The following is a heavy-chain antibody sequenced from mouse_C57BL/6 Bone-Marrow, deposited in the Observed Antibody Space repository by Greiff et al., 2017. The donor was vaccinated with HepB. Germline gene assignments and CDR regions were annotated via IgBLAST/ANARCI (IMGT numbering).Heavy chain of an antibody. CDR2: INPSSGYT. V-gene: IGHV1-7*01. J-gene: IGHJ1*03. CDR3: ARFGNYWYFDV. D-gene: IGHD2-1*01. CDR1: GYTFTSYW. Sequence: VQLQQSGAELAKPGASVKLSCKASGYTFTSYWMHWVKQRPGQGLEWIGYINPSSGYTKYNQKFKDKATVTADKSSSTAYMQLSSLTYEDSAVYYCARFGNYWYFDVWGTGTTVTVSS.